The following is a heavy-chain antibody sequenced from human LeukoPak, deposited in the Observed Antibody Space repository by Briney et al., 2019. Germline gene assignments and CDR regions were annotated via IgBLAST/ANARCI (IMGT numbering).Heavy chain of an antibody. CDR1: GFTFSSYG. V-gene: IGHV3-30*18. D-gene: IGHD1-1*01. Sequence: GGSLRLSCAASGFTFSSYGMHWVRQAPDKRLEWVAVISYDGSNKYYTDSVKGRFTISRDNSKNTLYLQMNSLRAEDSAEYYCAKSLLTTATGTGRAFDIWGQGTMVTVSA. CDR3: AKSLLTTATGTGRAFDI. J-gene: IGHJ3*02. CDR2: ISYDGSNK.